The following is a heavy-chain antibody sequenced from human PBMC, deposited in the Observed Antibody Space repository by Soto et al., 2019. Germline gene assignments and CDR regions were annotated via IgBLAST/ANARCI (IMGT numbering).Heavy chain of an antibody. D-gene: IGHD6-19*01. V-gene: IGHV1-18*01. J-gene: IGHJ5*02. CDR3: ARDLFGPLSSGSWFDP. CDR1: GYTFTSYG. CDR2: ISAYNGDT. Sequence: ASVKVSCKASGYTFTSYGISRVRQAPGQGLEWMGWISAYNGDTNYAQKLQGRVTMTTDTSTSTAYMELRSLRSDDTAVYYCARDLFGPLSSGSWFDPWGQGTLVTVS.